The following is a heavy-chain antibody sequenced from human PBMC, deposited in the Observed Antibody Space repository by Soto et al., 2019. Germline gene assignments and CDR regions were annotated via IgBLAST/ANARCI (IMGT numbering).Heavy chain of an antibody. CDR2: INAGNGNT. J-gene: IGHJ4*02. Sequence: ASVKVSCKASGYTFTSYAMHWVRQAHGQRLEWMGWINAGNGNTKYSQKFQGRVTITRDTSASTAYMELSSLRSEDTAVYYCARVSGWYYFDYWGQGTQVTVSS. D-gene: IGHD6-19*01. V-gene: IGHV1-3*01. CDR3: ARVSGWYYFDY. CDR1: GYTFTSYA.